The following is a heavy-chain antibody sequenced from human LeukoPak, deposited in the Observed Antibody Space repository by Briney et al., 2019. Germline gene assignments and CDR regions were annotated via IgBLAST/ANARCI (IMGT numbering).Heavy chain of an antibody. CDR3: ARVRGDFETD. Sequence: SETLSLTCSVSGDSSSPFYCNWIRQSPGKGLEWIGYISDSGSPNFHPSLKGRVTTSVDASKRQFSLRLTSVTAADTAIYYCARVRGDFETDWGQGTLVTVSS. CDR1: GDSSSPFY. CDR2: ISDSGSP. D-gene: IGHD3-16*01. J-gene: IGHJ1*01. V-gene: IGHV4-59*01.